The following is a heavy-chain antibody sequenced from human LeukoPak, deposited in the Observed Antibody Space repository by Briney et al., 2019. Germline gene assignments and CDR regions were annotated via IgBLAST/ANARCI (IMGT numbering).Heavy chain of an antibody. CDR1: GGSISSSSYY. D-gene: IGHD6-13*01. CDR3: ARGRLYSSSWWGY. Sequence: SETLSLTCTVSGGSISSSSYYWGWIRQPPGKGLEWIGSIYYSGSTYYNPSLKSRVTISVDTSKNQFSLKLSSVTAADTAVYYCARGRLYSSSWWGYWGQGTLVTVSS. J-gene: IGHJ4*02. V-gene: IGHV4-39*01. CDR2: IYYSGST.